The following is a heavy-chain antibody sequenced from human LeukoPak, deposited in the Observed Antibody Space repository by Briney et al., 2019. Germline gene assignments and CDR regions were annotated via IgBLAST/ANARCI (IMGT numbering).Heavy chain of an antibody. CDR1: GGSISSYY. J-gene: IGHJ4*02. CDR2: ISYSGST. V-gene: IGHV4-59*01. Sequence: SETLSLTCTVSGGSISSYYWNWIRQPPGKGLEWIGYISYSGSTNYNPSLKSRVTISLDTSKNQFSLQLSSVTAADTAVYYCARGQYSGSWSHYFDYWGQGTLVTASS. D-gene: IGHD6-13*01. CDR3: ARGQYSGSWSHYFDY.